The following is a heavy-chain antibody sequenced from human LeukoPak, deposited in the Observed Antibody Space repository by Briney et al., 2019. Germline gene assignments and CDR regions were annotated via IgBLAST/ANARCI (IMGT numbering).Heavy chain of an antibody. D-gene: IGHD6-19*01. CDR2: FDPEDGET. J-gene: IGHJ6*03. CDR1: GYTLAELS. V-gene: IGHV1-24*01. CDR3: ATRSGGRWLIYYYMDV. Sequence: GASVKVSCKGSGYTLAELSMHWVRQAPGKGLEWMGGFDPEDGETIYAQKFQGRVTMTEDTSTDTAYMELSSLRSEDTAVYYCATRSGGRWLIYYYMDVWGKGTTVTVSS.